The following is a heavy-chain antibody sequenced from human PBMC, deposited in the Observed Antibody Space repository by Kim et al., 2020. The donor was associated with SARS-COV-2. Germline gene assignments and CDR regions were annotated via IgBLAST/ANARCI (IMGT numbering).Heavy chain of an antibody. D-gene: IGHD6-19*01. V-gene: IGHV3-7*01. J-gene: IGHJ2*01. CDR3: AGGAGWLIDF. Sequence: SERNYVHSVAGRFTISRDNAKKSVFLQMNSLRVEDTAVYYCAGGAGWLIDFWGRGTQVTVSS. CDR2: SER.